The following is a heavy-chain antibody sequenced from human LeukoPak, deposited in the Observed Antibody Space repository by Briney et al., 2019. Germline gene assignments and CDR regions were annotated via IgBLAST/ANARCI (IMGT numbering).Heavy chain of an antibody. J-gene: IGHJ4*02. Sequence: SETLSLTCTVSGDSISSGSYFWSWIRQPAGKGLEWIGRISTTGSTNYNPSLKSRISISAVTSKNQFSLSLTSVTAADAAVYYCGRAPYGPLDHWGQGILVTVSS. D-gene: IGHD3-10*01. CDR1: GDSISSGSYF. CDR3: GRAPYGPLDH. V-gene: IGHV4-61*02. CDR2: ISTTGST.